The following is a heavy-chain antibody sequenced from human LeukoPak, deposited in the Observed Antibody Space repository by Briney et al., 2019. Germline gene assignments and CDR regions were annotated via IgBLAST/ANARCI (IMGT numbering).Heavy chain of an antibody. V-gene: IGHV4-59*01. D-gene: IGHD3-3*01. CDR3: ARGPTYWDGFWSGYYTV. CDR2: IYYSGST. Sequence: SETLSLTCAVSGGSISSYYWSWIRQPPGKGLGWIGDIYYSGSTNYNPSLKSRVTISVDTSKNQFSLKLSSVTAADTAVYYCARGPTYWDGFWSGYYTVWGQGTLVTVSS. J-gene: IGHJ4*02. CDR1: GGSISSYY.